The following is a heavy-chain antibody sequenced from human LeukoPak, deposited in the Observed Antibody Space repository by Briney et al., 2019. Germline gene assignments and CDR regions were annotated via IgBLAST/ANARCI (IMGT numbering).Heavy chain of an antibody. J-gene: IGHJ4*02. CDR2: IYYSGST. V-gene: IGHV4-34*01. Sequence: SEPLSLTCAVYGGSFSGYYWSWIRQPPGKGLEWIGSIYYSGSTYYNPSLKSRVTISVDTSKNQFSLKLSSVTAADTAVYYCARGGDCSGGSCYIVLDYWGQGTLVTVSS. CDR3: ARGGDCSGGSCYIVLDY. D-gene: IGHD2-15*01. CDR1: GGSFSGYY.